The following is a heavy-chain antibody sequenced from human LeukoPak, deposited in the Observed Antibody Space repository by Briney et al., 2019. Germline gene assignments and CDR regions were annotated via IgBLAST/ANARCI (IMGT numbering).Heavy chain of an antibody. CDR2: TYYRSKWYN. D-gene: IGHD1-1*01. V-gene: IGHV6-1*01. CDR1: GDGVSSNSAA. Sequence: HSQTLSLTCAISGDGVSSNSAAWNWVRQSPSRGLEWLGRTYYRSKWYNDYAVSVKSRITINPDTSKNQFSLQLNSVTPEDTAVYYCARDHRTTGTGGWFDPWGQGTLVTVSS. CDR3: ARDHRTTGTGGWFDP. J-gene: IGHJ5*02.